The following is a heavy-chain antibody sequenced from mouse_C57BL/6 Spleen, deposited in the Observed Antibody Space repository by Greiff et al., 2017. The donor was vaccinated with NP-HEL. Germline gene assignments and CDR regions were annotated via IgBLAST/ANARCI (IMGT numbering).Heavy chain of an antibody. V-gene: IGHV5-17*01. Sequence: EVKLMESGGGLVKPGGSLKLSCAASGFTFSDYGMHWVRQAPEKGLEWVAYISSGSSTIYYADTVKGRFTISRDNAKNTLFLQMTSLRSEDTAMYYCARDYDYDRFAYWGQGTLVTVSA. J-gene: IGHJ3*01. D-gene: IGHD2-4*01. CDR2: ISSGSSTI. CDR1: GFTFSDYG. CDR3: ARDYDYDRFAY.